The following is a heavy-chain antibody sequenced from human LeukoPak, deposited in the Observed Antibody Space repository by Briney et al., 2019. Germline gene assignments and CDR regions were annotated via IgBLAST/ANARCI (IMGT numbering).Heavy chain of an antibody. D-gene: IGHD3-3*01. CDR3: AKEGGFYRPLDY. Sequence: SETLSLTCDVSGGSVTSTNWWTWARPPPGKGLEWIGEVHLDGRTNYNPSLKSRLIMSVDLPENHISLKLTSVTAADTAVYYCAKEGGFYRPLDYSGQGTLVTVSS. CDR1: GGSVTSTNW. V-gene: IGHV4-4*02. J-gene: IGHJ4*02. CDR2: VHLDGRT.